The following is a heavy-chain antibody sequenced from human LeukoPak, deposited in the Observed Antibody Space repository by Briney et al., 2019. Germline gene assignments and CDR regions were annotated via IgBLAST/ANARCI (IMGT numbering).Heavy chain of an antibody. J-gene: IGHJ4*02. CDR1: GFTVSSNY. D-gene: IGHD6-13*01. V-gene: IGHV3-53*01. Sequence: GGSLRLSCAASGFTVSSNYMSWVRQAPGKGLEWVSVIYSGGSAYYADSVKGRFTISRDNSKNTLYLQMNSLRAEDTAVYYCARGIAAAGLTFDYWGQGTLVTVSS. CDR2: IYSGGSA. CDR3: ARGIAAAGLTFDY.